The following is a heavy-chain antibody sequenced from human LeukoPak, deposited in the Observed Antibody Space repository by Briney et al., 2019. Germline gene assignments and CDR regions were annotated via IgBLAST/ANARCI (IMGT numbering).Heavy chain of an antibody. D-gene: IGHD3-10*01. J-gene: IGHJ5*02. CDR1: GYTFTSYD. V-gene: IGHV1-8*01. CDR2: MNPNSGNT. Sequence: ASVKVSCKASGYTFTSYDINWVRQATGQGLEWQGWMNPNSGNTGYAQNFQGRVTMTRDTSIDTAYMELTSLRYEDTAVYYCARDYYGSKSSSFDPWGQGTLVTVSS. CDR3: ARDYYGSKSSSFDP.